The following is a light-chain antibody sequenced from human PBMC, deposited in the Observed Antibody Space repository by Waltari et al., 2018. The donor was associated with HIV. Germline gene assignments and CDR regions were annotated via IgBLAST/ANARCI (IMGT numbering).Light chain of an antibody. V-gene: IGKV4-1*01. CDR1: QSGLWSSNNKNY. J-gene: IGKJ4*01. CDR2: WAS. CDR3: QQFYDTPRT. Sequence: DIEMTQSPDSLAVSLGARAPINCKSSQSGLWSSNNKNYLAWYQQKPGQPTRLLIYWASTRESGVPDRFSGSGAETDFTLTISSLQTEDVADYFCQQFYDTPRTFGGGTKVDI.